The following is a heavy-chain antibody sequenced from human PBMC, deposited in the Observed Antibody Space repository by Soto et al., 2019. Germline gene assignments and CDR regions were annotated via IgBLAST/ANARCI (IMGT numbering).Heavy chain of an antibody. CDR2: ITGDGSST. D-gene: IGHD5-18*01. CDR1: GFSLSDYW. Sequence: EVQLVESGGGLVKPGGSLRLSCAASGFSLSDYWMHWVRQAPGKGLVWLSRITGDGSSTNYADSVKGRFTISRDNAKNTLYLQVNSLRGEDTAVYWCARGANGYYYFDYWGQGTLVTVSS. CDR3: ARGANGYYYFDY. V-gene: IGHV3-74*01. J-gene: IGHJ4*02.